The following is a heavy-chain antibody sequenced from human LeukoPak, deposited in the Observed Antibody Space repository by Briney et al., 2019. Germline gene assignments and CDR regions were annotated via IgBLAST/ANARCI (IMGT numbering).Heavy chain of an antibody. CDR2: IRYDGSNK. V-gene: IGHV3-30*02. CDR3: AKTYSGYDNFDY. J-gene: IGHJ4*02. D-gene: IGHD5-12*01. Sequence: GGSLRLSCAASGFTFSSCGMHWVRQAPGKGLEWVAFIRYDGSNKYYADSVKGRFTISRDNSKNTLYLQMNSLRAEDTAVYYCAKTYSGYDNFDYWGQGTLVTVSS. CDR1: GFTFSSCG.